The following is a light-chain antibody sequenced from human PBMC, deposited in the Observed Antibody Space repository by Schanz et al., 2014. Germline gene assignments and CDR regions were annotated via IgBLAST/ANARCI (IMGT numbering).Light chain of an antibody. Sequence: EIVLTQSPGTLSLSPGERATLSCRASQSVSSSYLAWYQQKPGQAPRLLIYGASSRATGIPDRFGGSGSGTDFTLTISRLEPEDFAVYYCQQFINLPWTFGQGTRVEIK. CDR3: QQFINLPWT. CDR1: QSVSSSY. V-gene: IGKV3-20*01. CDR2: GAS. J-gene: IGKJ1*01.